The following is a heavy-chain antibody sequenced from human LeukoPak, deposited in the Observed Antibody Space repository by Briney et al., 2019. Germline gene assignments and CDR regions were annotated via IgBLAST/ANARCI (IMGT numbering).Heavy chain of an antibody. CDR2: ISSSSSYI. D-gene: IGHD3-10*01. J-gene: IGHJ5*02. Sequence: GGSLRLSCAASGFTFSSYSMNWVRQAPGKGLEWVSSISSSSSYIYYADSVKGRFTISRDNAKNSLYLQMNSLRAEDTAVYYCAREPIYYGSGSYKYNWFDPWGQGTLVTVSS. CDR3: AREPIYYGSGSYKYNWFDP. V-gene: IGHV3-21*01. CDR1: GFTFSSYS.